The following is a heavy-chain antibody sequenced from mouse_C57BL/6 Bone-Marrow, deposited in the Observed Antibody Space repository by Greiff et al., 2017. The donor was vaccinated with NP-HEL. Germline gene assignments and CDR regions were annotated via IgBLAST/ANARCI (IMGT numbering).Heavy chain of an antibody. Sequence: EVMLVESGGSLVKPGGSLKLSCAASGFTFSSYAMSWVRQTPEKRLEWVATISDGGSYTYYPDNVKGRFTISRDNAKNNLYLQMSHLKSEDTAMYYCARDLGPYAMDYWGQGTSVTVSS. CDR2: ISDGGSYT. D-gene: IGHD4-1*01. J-gene: IGHJ4*01. V-gene: IGHV5-4*01. CDR1: GFTFSSYA. CDR3: ARDLGPYAMDY.